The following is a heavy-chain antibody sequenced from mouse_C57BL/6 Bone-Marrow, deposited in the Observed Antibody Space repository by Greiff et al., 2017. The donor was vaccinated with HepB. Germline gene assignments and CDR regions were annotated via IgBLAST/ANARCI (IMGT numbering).Heavy chain of an antibody. CDR3: GITWLRRNWYFDV. Sequence: QVQLQQPGAELVKPGASVKVSCKASGYTFTSYWMHWVKQRPGQGLEWIGMIHPSDSDTNYNQKFKGKATLTVDKSSSTAYMQLSSLTAEDSAVYYCGITWLRRNWYFDVWGTGTTVTVSS. CDR1: GYTFTSYW. J-gene: IGHJ1*03. D-gene: IGHD2-2*01. V-gene: IGHV1-74*01. CDR2: IHPSDSDT.